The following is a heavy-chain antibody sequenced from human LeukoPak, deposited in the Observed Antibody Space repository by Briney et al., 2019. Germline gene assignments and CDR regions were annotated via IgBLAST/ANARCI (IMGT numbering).Heavy chain of an antibody. CDR2: ISGSGGST. CDR1: GFTFSSYA. D-gene: IGHD6-13*01. CDR3: AKGLRGIAAAGDLEYFQH. J-gene: IGHJ1*01. Sequence: PGGSLRLSCAASGFTFSSYAMSWVRQAPGKGLEWVSAISGSGGSTCYAGSVKGRFTISRDNSKNTLYLQMNSLRAEDTAVYYCAKGLRGIAAAGDLEYFQHWGQGTLVTVSS. V-gene: IGHV3-23*01.